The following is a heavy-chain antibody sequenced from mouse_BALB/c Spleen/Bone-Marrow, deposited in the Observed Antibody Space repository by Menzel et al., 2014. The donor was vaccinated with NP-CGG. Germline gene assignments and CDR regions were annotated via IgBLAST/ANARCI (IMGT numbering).Heavy chain of an antibody. J-gene: IGHJ3*01. V-gene: IGHV2-6-7*01. Sequence: VKLVESGPGLVAPSQSLSITCTVSGFSLTSYGVNWVRQPPGKGLEWLGMIWGDGSTDYNPALKSRLSISKDNSKSQVFLKMNSLQTDDTARYYCAREPTVVAGAWFAYWGQGTLVTVSA. CDR1: GFSLTSYG. D-gene: IGHD1-1*01. CDR2: IWGDGST. CDR3: AREPTVVAGAWFAY.